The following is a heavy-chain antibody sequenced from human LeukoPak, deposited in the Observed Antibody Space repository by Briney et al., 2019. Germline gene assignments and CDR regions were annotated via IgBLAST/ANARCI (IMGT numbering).Heavy chain of an antibody. J-gene: IGHJ3*02. V-gene: IGHV4-61*02. CDR2: IYTSGST. CDR3: ASGKAYCSSTSCYLDAFDI. CDR1: GGSISSGSYY. D-gene: IGHD2-2*01. Sequence: SQTLSLTCTVSGGSISSGSYYWSWIRQPAGKGLEWIGRIYTSGSTNYNPSLKSRVTISVDTSKNQFSLKLSSVTAADTAVYYCASGKAYCSSTSCYLDAFDIWGQGTMVTVSS.